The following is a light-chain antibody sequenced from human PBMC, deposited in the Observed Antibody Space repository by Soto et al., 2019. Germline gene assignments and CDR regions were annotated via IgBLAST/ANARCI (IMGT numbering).Light chain of an antibody. J-gene: IGKJ4*01. Sequence: DIQMTQSPSAMSASVGDRVTITCRASQGINNYLVWFQQKPGTVPKRLIYAASSLQSGVPSRFRGSRSGTEFTLTISSLQPEDFATYYCLQHNSYPLTFGGGTKVDIK. CDR2: AAS. CDR1: QGINNY. CDR3: LQHNSYPLT. V-gene: IGKV1-17*03.